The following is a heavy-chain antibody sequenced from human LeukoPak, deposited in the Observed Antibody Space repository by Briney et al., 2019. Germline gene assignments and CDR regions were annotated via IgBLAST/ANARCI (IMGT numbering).Heavy chain of an antibody. V-gene: IGHV3-23*01. CDR2: ISGSDDRT. CDR3: ASNGYSSG. CDR1: GFTFSTYA. J-gene: IGHJ4*02. D-gene: IGHD6-19*01. Sequence: GGSLRLSCAASGFTFSTYAMSWVRQAPGKGLEWVSAISGSDDRTWYADSVKGRFTISRDNAKNSLYLQMNSLRAEDTAVYYCASNGYSSGWGQGTLVTVSS.